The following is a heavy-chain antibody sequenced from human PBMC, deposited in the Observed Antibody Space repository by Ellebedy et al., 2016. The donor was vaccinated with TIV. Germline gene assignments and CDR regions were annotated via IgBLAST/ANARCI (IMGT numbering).Heavy chain of an antibody. CDR2: INPRGACT. V-gene: IGHV1-46*01. Sequence: AASVKVSCKATGYTFTDNYLHWVRQAPGQGLEWMGVINPRGACTIYGQKFHGRVSLTWDTAATTASMELSRLTAEATAVYFCAIKSSGLYNWFDPWGQGTLVTVSS. D-gene: IGHD6-19*01. CDR3: AIKSSGLYNWFDP. CDR1: GYTFTDNY. J-gene: IGHJ5*02.